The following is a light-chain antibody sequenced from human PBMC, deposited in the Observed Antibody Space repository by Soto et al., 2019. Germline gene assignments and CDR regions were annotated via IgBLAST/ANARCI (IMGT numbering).Light chain of an antibody. CDR1: QTVSTY. CDR2: DAS. J-gene: IGKJ4*01. CDR3: QLRSSWPT. V-gene: IGKV3-11*01. Sequence: EIVFTQSPATLSLSPGERATLSCRASQTVSTYIAWYHHKPRQGPRLPIYDASNRAAGIPTRFRGSGSGTDFTLTITSLEPEDSAVYYCQLRSSWPTFGGGTKVEIK.